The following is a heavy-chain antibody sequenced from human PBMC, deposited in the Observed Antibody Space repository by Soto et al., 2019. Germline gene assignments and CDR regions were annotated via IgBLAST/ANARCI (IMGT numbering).Heavy chain of an antibody. V-gene: IGHV1-18*01. J-gene: IGHJ5*02. CDR3: ARVFWIGALTGWFDP. CDR2: ISAYNGNT. D-gene: IGHD3-10*01. Sequence: GASVKVSCKASGYTFTSYGISWVRQAPGQGLEWMGWISAYNGNTNYAQKLQGRVTMTTDTSTSTAYMELRSLRSDDTAVYYCARVFWIGALTGWFDPWGQGTLVTVSS. CDR1: GYTFTSYG.